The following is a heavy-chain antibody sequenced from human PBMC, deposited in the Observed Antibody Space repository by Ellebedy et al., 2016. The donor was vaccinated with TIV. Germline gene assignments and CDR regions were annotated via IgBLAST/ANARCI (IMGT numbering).Heavy chain of an antibody. CDR3: ATDPDGVYGDTTAY. V-gene: IGHV3-53*01. J-gene: IGHJ4*02. CDR2: IYTVGDT. Sequence: GESLKISCAASGFSFRSYWMTWVRQAPGKGLEWLSVIYTVGDTYYADSVKGRFTVIRDNSENTLFLQMKSLRADDTAVYYCATDPDGVYGDTTAYWGRGTLVTVSS. CDR1: GFSFRSYW. D-gene: IGHD4-17*01.